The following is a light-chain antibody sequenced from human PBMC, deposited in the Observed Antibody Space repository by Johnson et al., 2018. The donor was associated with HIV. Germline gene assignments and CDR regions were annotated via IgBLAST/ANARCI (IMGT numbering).Light chain of an antibody. CDR3: GTWDSSLSAGGV. CDR2: DNN. Sequence: QSVLTQPPSVSAAPGQRVTRSYSGSSSNIGNNFVSWFRQLPLRAPKVLIYDNNERPSGIPDRFSGSKSGTSATLGIPGLQTGDAADYYCGTWDSSLSAGGVFGTGTKVTVL. J-gene: IGLJ1*01. V-gene: IGLV1-51*01. CDR1: SSNIGNNF.